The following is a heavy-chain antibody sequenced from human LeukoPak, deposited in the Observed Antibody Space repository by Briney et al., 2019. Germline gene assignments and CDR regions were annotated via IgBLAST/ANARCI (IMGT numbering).Heavy chain of an antibody. CDR3: AKDRDTGFYVKGSFEI. V-gene: IGHV3-66*01. Sequence: GGSLRLSCTASGFSVKSNYMSWVRQAPGKGLEWVAVIYSGGSAHHAAPVRGRFTISRDKSENTVYLQMNNLRVEDTAVYYCAKDRDTGFYVKGSFEIWGQGTTVTVSS. J-gene: IGHJ3*02. CDR1: GFSVKSNY. CDR2: IYSGGSA. D-gene: IGHD3-9*01.